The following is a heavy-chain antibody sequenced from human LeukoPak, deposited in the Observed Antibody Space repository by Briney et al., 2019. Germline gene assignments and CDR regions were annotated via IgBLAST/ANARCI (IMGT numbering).Heavy chain of an antibody. Sequence: GRSLRLSCAASGFTFADYAMHWVRQAPGKGLDGVSVMSWNSGNIGYADSVKGRFTISRDNAKNSLYLQMNSLRGEDTALYYCAKHTAAAGPSGIDYWGQGTLVTVSP. D-gene: IGHD6-13*01. J-gene: IGHJ4*02. V-gene: IGHV3-9*01. CDR3: AKHTAAAGPSGIDY. CDR1: GFTFADYA. CDR2: MSWNSGNI.